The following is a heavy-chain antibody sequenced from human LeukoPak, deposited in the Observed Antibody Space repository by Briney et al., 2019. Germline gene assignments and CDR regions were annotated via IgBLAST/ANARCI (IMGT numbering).Heavy chain of an antibody. J-gene: IGHJ4*02. Sequence: GASVKVSCKASGYTFNTYGFSWVRQAPGQGLEWMGWINAYNGNTNYAQKLQGRVTMTTETSTSTAYMVLRSLRSDDTVVYYCARRQGTTLSFDYWGQGTLVTVSS. D-gene: IGHD1-1*01. CDR1: GYTFNTYG. CDR3: ARRQGTTLSFDY. CDR2: INAYNGNT. V-gene: IGHV1-18*01.